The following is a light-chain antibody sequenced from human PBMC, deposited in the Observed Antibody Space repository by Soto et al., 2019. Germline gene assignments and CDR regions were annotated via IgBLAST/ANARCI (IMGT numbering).Light chain of an antibody. J-gene: IGLJ1*01. Sequence: SYELTQPPSVSVAPGQTATITCGGNNIGSKSVHWYQQKPDQAPVLVVYDDDDRPSGIPERFSGSNSGNTATLSISRVEAGDDADYYCQVWDRSSDHFYVFGTGTKLTVL. CDR2: DDD. V-gene: IGLV3-21*02. CDR1: NIGSKS. CDR3: QVWDRSSDHFYV.